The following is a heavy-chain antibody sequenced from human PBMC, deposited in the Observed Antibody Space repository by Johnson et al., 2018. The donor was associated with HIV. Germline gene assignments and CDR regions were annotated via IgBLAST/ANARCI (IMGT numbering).Heavy chain of an antibody. D-gene: IGHD1-1*01. V-gene: IGHV3-9*01. J-gene: IGHJ3*02. CDR3: ARESLTTSDAFDM. CDR1: GFTFDDYA. Sequence: VQLVESGGGLVQPGRSLRLSCAASGFTFDDYAMHWVRQAPGKGLEWISGISWNSGTIGYADSVKGRFTISRDNAKNTLYLQMDSLGAEDTAVYYCARESLTTSDAFDMWGQGTMVTVSS. CDR2: ISWNSGTI.